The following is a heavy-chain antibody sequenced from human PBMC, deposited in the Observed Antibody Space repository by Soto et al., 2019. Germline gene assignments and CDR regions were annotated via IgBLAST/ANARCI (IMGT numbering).Heavy chain of an antibody. V-gene: IGHV4-61*08. D-gene: IGHD2-15*01. J-gene: IGHJ5*02. CDR1: GGSISSGVYS. Sequence: PSETLSLTCAVSGGSISSGVYSWTWIRQPPGKGLEWIGDIYHSGSTNYNPSLKSRVTISVDTSKNQFSLKLSSVTAADTAVYYCARQRVVAASTNWFDPWGQGTLDTVSS. CDR2: IYHSGST. CDR3: ARQRVVAASTNWFDP.